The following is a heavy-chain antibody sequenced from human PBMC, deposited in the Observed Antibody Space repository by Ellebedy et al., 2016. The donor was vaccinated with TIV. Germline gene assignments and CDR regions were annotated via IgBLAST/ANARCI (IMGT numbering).Heavy chain of an antibody. D-gene: IGHD1-14*01. V-gene: IGHV4-59*12. CDR3: AKARDRSLDQ. J-gene: IGHJ4*02. Sequence: MPSETLSLTCTVSAGSINGFFCSWPRPSPGRGLEWPGYVFYTGNTYYNPSLRSRVAMSVDTSKNQFSLSLTSVTAADTAVYYCAKARDRSLDQWGQGTLVTVSS. CDR1: AGSINGFF. CDR2: VFYTGNT.